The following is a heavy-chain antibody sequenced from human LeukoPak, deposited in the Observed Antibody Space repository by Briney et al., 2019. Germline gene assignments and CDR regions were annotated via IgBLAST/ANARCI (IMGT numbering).Heavy chain of an antibody. CDR1: GYTFTDYF. CDR2: INPNSGDT. Sequence: ASVKVSCKASGYTFTDYFLHWVRRAPGQGFEWMGWINPNSGDTYYTQRFQGRVTMTRDTSITTAYIELSSLRFDDTAVYYCARGHSPDYDILTGYHLIDYWGQGTLVTVSS. V-gene: IGHV1-2*02. J-gene: IGHJ4*02. CDR3: ARGHSPDYDILTGYHLIDY. D-gene: IGHD3-9*01.